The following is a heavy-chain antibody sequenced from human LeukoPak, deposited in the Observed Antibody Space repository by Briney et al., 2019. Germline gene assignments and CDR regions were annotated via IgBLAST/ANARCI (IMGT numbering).Heavy chain of an antibody. CDR1: GGSFSGYY. D-gene: IGHD1-14*01. J-gene: IGHJ3*02. Sequence: SETLSLTCAVYGGSFSGYYWSWIRQPPGKGLEWIGEINHSGSTNYNPSLKSRVTISVDTSKNQFSLKLSSVTAADTAVYYCARGQPEDAFDIWGQGTMVTVSS. CDR3: ARGQPEDAFDI. CDR2: INHSGST. V-gene: IGHV4-34*01.